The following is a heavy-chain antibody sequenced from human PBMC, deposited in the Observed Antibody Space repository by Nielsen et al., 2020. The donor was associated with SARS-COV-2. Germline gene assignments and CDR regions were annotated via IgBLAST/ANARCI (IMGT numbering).Heavy chain of an antibody. CDR1: GFTFSSYA. CDR3: AKDLASGSYYRGNYYYYMDV. D-gene: IGHD1-26*01. Sequence: GESLKISCAASGFTFSSYAMGWVRQAPGKGLEWVSAISGSGGSTYYADSVKGRLTISRDNSKNTLYLQMNSLRAEDTAVYYCAKDLASGSYYRGNYYYYMDVWGKGTTVTVSS. J-gene: IGHJ6*03. V-gene: IGHV3-23*01. CDR2: ISGSGGST.